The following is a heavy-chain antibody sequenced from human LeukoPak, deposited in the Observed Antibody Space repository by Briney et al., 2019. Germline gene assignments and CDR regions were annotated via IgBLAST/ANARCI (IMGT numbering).Heavy chain of an antibody. CDR1: GGSVTSTNW. V-gene: IGHV4-4*02. CDR2: VHLDGRT. J-gene: IGHJ4*02. CDR3: ATEQVSGSAWGFDY. D-gene: IGHD6-19*01. Sequence: PSETLSLTCGVSGGSVTSTNWWTWVRQPPGKGLEWIGEVHLDGRTNYNPSLKSRLTMSVDLSENHVSLKLTSVTAADTAVYYCATEQVSGSAWGFDYWGQGSLVTVSS.